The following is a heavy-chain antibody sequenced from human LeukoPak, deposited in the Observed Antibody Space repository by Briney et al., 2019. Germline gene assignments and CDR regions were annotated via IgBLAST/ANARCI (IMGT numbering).Heavy chain of an antibody. CDR2: IKEDGSQK. J-gene: IGHJ4*02. D-gene: IGHD6-13*01. CDR3: ARGLTSSDY. V-gene: IGHV3-7*04. Sequence: GGSLRLSCAASGFTFSSYWMSWVRQSPGKGLEWVANIKEDGSQKYYVDSVKGRFTISRDNAKNSLYLQMNSLRGEDTAVYYCARGLTSSDYWGQGTLVTVSS. CDR1: GFTFSSYW.